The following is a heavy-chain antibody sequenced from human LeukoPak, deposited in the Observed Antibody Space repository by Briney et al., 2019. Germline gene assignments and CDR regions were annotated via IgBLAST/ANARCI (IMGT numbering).Heavy chain of an antibody. CDR1: GGSINSHY. D-gene: IGHD3-22*01. CDR2: IYYSGST. CDR3: ARVYDSSGYYYFDY. J-gene: IGHJ4*02. Sequence: SETLSLTCTVSGGSINSHYWGWIRQPPGKGLEWIGSIYYSGSTYYNPSLKSRVTISVDTSKNQFSLKLSSVTAADTAVYYCARVYDSSGYYYFDYWGQGTLVTVSS. V-gene: IGHV4-39*01.